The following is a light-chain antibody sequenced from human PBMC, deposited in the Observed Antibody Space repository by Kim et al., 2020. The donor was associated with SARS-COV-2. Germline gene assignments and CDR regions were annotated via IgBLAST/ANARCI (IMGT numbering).Light chain of an antibody. Sequence: QSALTQPASVSGSPGQSITISCTGTSSVVGGYNYVSWYQHHPGKAPKLMICDVSKRPSGVSNRFSGSKSGNTASLSIAGLQAEDEAGYYCSSYTRSATLVFGGGTQLTVL. CDR1: SSVVGGYNY. J-gene: IGLJ3*02. V-gene: IGLV2-14*03. CDR3: SSYTRSATLV. CDR2: DVS.